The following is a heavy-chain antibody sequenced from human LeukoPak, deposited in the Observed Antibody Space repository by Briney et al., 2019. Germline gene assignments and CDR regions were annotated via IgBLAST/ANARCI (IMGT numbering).Heavy chain of an antibody. CDR3: AKDRGPYYGSGSCLAY. D-gene: IGHD3-10*01. J-gene: IGHJ4*02. Sequence: GGSLRLSCAASGFTFSSYGMHWVRQAPGKGLEWVAFIRYDGSNKYYADSVKGRFTISRDNSKNTLYLQMNSLRAEDTAVYYCAKDRGPYYGSGSCLAYWGQGTLVTVSS. CDR2: IRYDGSNK. CDR1: GFTFSSYG. V-gene: IGHV3-30*02.